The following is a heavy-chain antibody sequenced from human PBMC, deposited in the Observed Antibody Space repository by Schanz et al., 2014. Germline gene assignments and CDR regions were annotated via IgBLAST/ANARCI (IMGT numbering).Heavy chain of an antibody. D-gene: IGHD3-10*01. CDR2: ISGYNGDT. J-gene: IGHJ4*02. CDR3: ARDRVSFVRGPLGVD. Sequence: QVQLLQSGVEVKRPGASVRVSCKASGYSFTDYAIHWVRQAPGQGLEWMGWISGYNGDTNYAPKFQDRVTMTTDTSTGITSLELRNLKSDDTAVYYCARDRVSFVRGPLGVDWGQGTQVIVSS. CDR1: GYSFTDYA. V-gene: IGHV1-18*01.